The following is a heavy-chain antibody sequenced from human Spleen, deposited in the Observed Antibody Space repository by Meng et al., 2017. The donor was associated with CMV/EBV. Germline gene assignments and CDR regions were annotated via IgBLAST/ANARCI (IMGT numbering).Heavy chain of an antibody. J-gene: IGHJ4*02. CDR2: INPNGGGT. V-gene: IGHV1-2*02. Sequence: ASVKVSCKASGYTFTGYYIHWLRQAPGQGLEWMGWINPNGGGTNYAQNFQGRITVTRDTSITTAYMELSRLRSDDTALYYCATGGGSSGYPDKWGQGTLVTVSS. CDR1: GYTFTGYY. D-gene: IGHD3-22*01. CDR3: ATGGGSSGYPDK.